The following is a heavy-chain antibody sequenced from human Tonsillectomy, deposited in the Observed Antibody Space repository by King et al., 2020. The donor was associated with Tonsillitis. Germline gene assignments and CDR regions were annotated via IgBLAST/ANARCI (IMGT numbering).Heavy chain of an antibody. J-gene: IGHJ4*02. D-gene: IGHD1-26*01. Sequence: VQLVESGGGLVQPGGPLRLPCAPSGFTFSIHWMHWVRQAPGKGLVWVSRINSDGSSTSYADSVKGRFTISRDNAKNTLYLQMNSLRAEDTAVYYCARFELVGGTVGRDYWGQGTLVTVSS. CDR2: INSDGSST. CDR3: ARFELVGGTVGRDY. CDR1: GFTFSIHW. V-gene: IGHV3-74*01.